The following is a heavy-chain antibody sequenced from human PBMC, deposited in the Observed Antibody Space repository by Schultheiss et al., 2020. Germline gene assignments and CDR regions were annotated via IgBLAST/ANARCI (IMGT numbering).Heavy chain of an antibody. J-gene: IGHJ4*02. D-gene: IGHD2-15*01. CDR3: ARCGMGGSCFY. V-gene: IGHV1-18*04. Sequence: ASVKVSCKASGYTFTSYYMHWVRQAPGQGLEWMGWISAYNGNTNYVQKLQGRVTMTTDTSTSTAYMELRSLRSDDTAVYYCARCGMGGSCFYWGQGTLVTVSS. CDR1: GYTFTSYY. CDR2: ISAYNGNT.